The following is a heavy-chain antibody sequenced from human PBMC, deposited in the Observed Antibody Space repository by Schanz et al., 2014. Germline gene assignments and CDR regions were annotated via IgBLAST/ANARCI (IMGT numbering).Heavy chain of an antibody. CDR2: IIPIFGTA. D-gene: IGHD6-13*01. J-gene: IGHJ5*02. V-gene: IGHV1-69*13. Sequence: QVQLVQSGAEVKKPGASVKVSCTASGYTFMSYGIVWVRQAPGQGLEWMGGIIPIFGTANYAQKFQGRVTITADESTSTAYMELSSLRSEDTAVYYCARGDRRSSRWFLAGGWFDPWGQGTLVTVSS. CDR1: GYTFMSYG. CDR3: ARGDRRSSRWFLAGGWFDP.